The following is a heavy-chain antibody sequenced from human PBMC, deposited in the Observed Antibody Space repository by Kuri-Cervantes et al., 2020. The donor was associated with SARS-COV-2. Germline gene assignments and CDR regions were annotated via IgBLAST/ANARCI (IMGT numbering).Heavy chain of an antibody. J-gene: IGHJ4*02. V-gene: IGHV4-34*01. Sequence: SQTLSLTCAVCGGSFRGSKWSWIRQPPDKGLEWIGAITHSGSTNYNPSLKSRVTISVDTSKNQFSLKLSSVTAADTAVYYCARGLGVGATAPGYWGQGTLVTVSS. CDR2: ITHSGST. D-gene: IGHD1-26*01. CDR3: ARGLGVGATAPGY. CDR1: GGSFRGSK.